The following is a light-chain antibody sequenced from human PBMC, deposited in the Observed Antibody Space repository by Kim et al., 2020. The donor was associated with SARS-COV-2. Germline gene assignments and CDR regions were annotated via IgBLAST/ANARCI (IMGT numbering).Light chain of an antibody. J-gene: IGLJ2*01. CDR1: NIGSKN. Sequence: SYELTQPLSVSVALGQTARITCGGNNIGSKNVHWYRQKPGQAPVLVIYRDSNRPSGIPERFSGSNSGTTATLTISSAQAGDEADYYCQVWDSSTVVFGGGTQLTVL. CDR2: RDS. V-gene: IGLV3-9*01. CDR3: QVWDSSTVV.